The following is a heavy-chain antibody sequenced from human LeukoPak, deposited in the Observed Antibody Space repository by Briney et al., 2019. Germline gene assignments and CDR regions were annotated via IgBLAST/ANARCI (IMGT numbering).Heavy chain of an antibody. CDR2: ISSSSSTI. CDR3: ASWGGVPIYDFWSGYPNAPFDN. D-gene: IGHD3-3*01. V-gene: IGHV3-48*04. Sequence: GGSLRLSCAASGFTFSSYSMNWVRQAPGKGLEWVSYISSSSSTIYYADSVKGRFTISRDNAKNSLYLQMNSLRAEDTAVYYCASWGGVPIYDFWSGYPNAPFDNWGQGTLVTVSS. J-gene: IGHJ4*02. CDR1: GFTFSSYS.